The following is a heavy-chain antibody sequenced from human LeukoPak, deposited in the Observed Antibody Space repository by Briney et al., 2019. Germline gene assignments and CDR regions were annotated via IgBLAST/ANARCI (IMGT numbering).Heavy chain of an antibody. CDR2: IYYSGST. CDR3: ARALVVVAATEVVDAFDI. CDR1: GGSISSYY. D-gene: IGHD2-15*01. Sequence: SETLSVTCTVSGGSISSYYWSWIRQPPGKGLEWIGYIYYSGSTNYNPSLKSRVTISVDTSKNQFSLKLSSVTAADTAVYYCARALVVVAATEVVDAFDIWGQGTMVTVSS. V-gene: IGHV4-59*01. J-gene: IGHJ3*02.